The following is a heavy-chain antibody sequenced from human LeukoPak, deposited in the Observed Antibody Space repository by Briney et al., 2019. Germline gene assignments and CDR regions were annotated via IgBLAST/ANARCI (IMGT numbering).Heavy chain of an antibody. CDR3: ARIFGVVTKPIDY. Sequence: LRLSCAASGFTFSSYGMSWIRQPPGKGLEWIGYISYSGSTYYNPSLKSRVTISVDTSKNQFSLKLSSVTAADTAVYYCARIFGVVTKPIDYWGQGTLVTVSS. CDR2: ISYSGST. V-gene: IGHV4-30-4*07. J-gene: IGHJ4*02. D-gene: IGHD3-3*01. CDR1: GFTFSSYG.